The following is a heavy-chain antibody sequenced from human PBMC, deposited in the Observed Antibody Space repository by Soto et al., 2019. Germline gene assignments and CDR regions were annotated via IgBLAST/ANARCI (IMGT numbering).Heavy chain of an antibody. CDR2: IFSNDEK. CDR1: GFSLSNAGLG. Sequence: VTVKESGPVLVKPTETLTLTCTVSGFSLSNAGLGVSWIRQPPGKALEWLAHIFSNDEKSYSTSLKSRLTISKDTSKIQVVLTMTNMDPVDTATYYCASTYSTSWYWFDPWGQGTLVTVSS. CDR3: ASTYSTSWYWFDP. J-gene: IGHJ5*02. V-gene: IGHV2-26*04. D-gene: IGHD6-13*01.